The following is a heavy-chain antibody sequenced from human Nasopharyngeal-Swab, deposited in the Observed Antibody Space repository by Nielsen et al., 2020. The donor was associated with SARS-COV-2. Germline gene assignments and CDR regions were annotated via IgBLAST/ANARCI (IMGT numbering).Heavy chain of an antibody. CDR2: ISSSGSTI. CDR1: GFTFSTYE. Sequence: GGSLRLSCAASGFTFSTYEMNWVRQAPGKGLEWLSYISSSGSTIYYADSVKGRFTISRDNAKNSLYLQMDSLRAEDTAVYYCARDLAMATILWGQGTVVPLSS. V-gene: IGHV3-48*03. D-gene: IGHD5-24*01. J-gene: IGHJ4*02. CDR3: ARDLAMATIL.